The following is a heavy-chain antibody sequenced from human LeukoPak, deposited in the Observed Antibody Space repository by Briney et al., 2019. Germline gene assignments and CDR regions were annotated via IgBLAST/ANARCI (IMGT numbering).Heavy chain of an antibody. J-gene: IGHJ5*02. CDR1: GYTFTSYG. CDR3: ARDLMTRLSSWFDP. Sequence: ASVKVSCKASGYTFTSYGISWVRQAPGQGLEWMGWISAYNGNTNYAQKLQGRVTMTTDTSTSTAYMELRSLRSEDTAVYYCARDLMTRLSSWFDPWGQGTLVTVSS. CDR2: ISAYNGNT. D-gene: IGHD2-21*02. V-gene: IGHV1-18*01.